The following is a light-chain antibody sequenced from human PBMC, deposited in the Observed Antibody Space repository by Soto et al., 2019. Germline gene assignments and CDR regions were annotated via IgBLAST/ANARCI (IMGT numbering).Light chain of an antibody. CDR2: DAS. V-gene: IGKV1-5*01. CDR3: QQYETFSGT. CDR1: QSVSGW. Sequence: DIQMTQSPSSLSASVGDTVTVTCRASQSVSGWLAWYQQQPGEAPKLLIYDASALTRGVPSRFSGSGSGTKFTLTIASLQPDDFATYYCQQYETFSGTFGPGTRWIS. J-gene: IGKJ1*01.